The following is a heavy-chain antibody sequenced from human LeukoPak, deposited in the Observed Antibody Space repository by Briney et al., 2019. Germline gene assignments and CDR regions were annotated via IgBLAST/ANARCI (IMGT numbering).Heavy chain of an antibody. V-gene: IGHV4-59*01. CDR2: IYYSGST. Sequence: TSETLSLTCTVSGGSISRNYWNWIRQPPGKGLEWIGNIYYSGSTNYNPSLKSRVTISVDTSKKQFSLKVRSVTAADTAVYYCARRDSPFDLWGRGTLVTVS. J-gene: IGHJ2*01. D-gene: IGHD3-22*01. CDR3: ARRDSPFDL. CDR1: GGSISRNY.